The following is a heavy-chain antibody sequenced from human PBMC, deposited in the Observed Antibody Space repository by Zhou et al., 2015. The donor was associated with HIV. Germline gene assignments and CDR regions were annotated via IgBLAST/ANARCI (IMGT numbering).Heavy chain of an antibody. CDR2: IVVGSGNT. CDR3: AADLGQYYDFWSGYNIGGGGRRT. CDR1: GFTFTSSA. Sequence: QMQLVQSGPEVKKPGTSVKVSCKASGFTFTSSAVQWVRQARGQRLEWIGWIVVGSGNTNYAQKFQERVTITRDMSTSTAYMELSSLRSEDTAVYYCAADLGQYYDFWSGYNIGGGGRRTWGQGTLVTVSS. D-gene: IGHD3-3*01. J-gene: IGHJ4*02. V-gene: IGHV1-58*01.